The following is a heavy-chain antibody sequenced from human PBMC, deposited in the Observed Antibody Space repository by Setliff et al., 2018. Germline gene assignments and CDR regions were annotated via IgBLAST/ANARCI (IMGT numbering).Heavy chain of an antibody. J-gene: IGHJ6*03. D-gene: IGHD6-13*01. CDR2: IIPIFGTA. CDR3: ARESGAAAGTMDV. CDR1: GGTFSSYA. V-gene: IGHV1-69*05. Sequence: GASVKVSCKASGGTFSSYAISWVRQAPGQGLEWMGGIIPIFGTANYAQKFQGRVPITTAESTSTAYMELSSLRSEDTAVYYCARESGAAAGTMDVWGKGTTVTV.